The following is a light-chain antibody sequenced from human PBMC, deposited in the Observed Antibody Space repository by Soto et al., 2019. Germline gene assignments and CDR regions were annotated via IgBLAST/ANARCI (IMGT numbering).Light chain of an antibody. V-gene: IGKV3-20*01. CDR3: QQYGSLPWT. Sequence: EIVLTQSPGTLSLSPGERATLSCRASESVKSSYLAWYQQTPGQAPRLLIYTASYRATGIPDRFSGSGSGTDFTLTISRLEPEDFAVYYCQQYGSLPWTFGQGTKVEVK. J-gene: IGKJ1*01. CDR2: TAS. CDR1: ESVKSSY.